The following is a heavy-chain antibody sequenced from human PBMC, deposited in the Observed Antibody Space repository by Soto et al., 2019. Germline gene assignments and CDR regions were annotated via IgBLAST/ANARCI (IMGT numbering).Heavy chain of an antibody. Sequence: ASVKVSCKASGYTVTIYAMHVVRQAPGQRLEWMGWINAGNGNTKYSQNFQGRVTITRDTSASTAYMELSSLRSEDTAVYYCARIHVVVPAAILAFGMDVWGQGTTVTVSS. V-gene: IGHV1-3*01. D-gene: IGHD2-2*02. CDR2: INAGNGNT. CDR1: GYTVTIYA. J-gene: IGHJ6*02. CDR3: ARIHVVVPAAILAFGMDV.